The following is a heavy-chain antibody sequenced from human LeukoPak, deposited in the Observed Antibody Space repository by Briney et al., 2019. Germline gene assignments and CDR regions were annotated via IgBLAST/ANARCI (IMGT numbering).Heavy chain of an antibody. V-gene: IGHV3-74*03. Sequence: PGGSLRLSCAASGLTINNYWMHWVRQPPGKGLVWVSRTNPDGSYTKYADSVKGRFTVSRDNAEKTVLLQMNSLRAEDTGVYYCVRDAHTGPWGQGTLVTVSS. J-gene: IGHJ5*02. CDR2: TNPDGSYT. D-gene: IGHD2-8*02. CDR1: GLTINNYW. CDR3: VRDAHTGP.